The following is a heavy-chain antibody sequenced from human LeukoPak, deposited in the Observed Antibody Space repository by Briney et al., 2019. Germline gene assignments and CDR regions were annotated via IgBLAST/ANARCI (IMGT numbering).Heavy chain of an antibody. CDR1: GYSISSGYC. V-gene: IGHV4-38-2*02. CDR2: IYHSGST. D-gene: IGHD3-22*01. J-gene: IGHJ4*02. Sequence: PSETLSLTCTVSGYSISSGYCWGWIRQPPGKGLEWIGSIYHSGSTYYNPSLKSRVTISVDTSKNQFSLKLSSVTAADTAVYYCARGVYDSSGYFTYYFDYWGQGTLVTVSS. CDR3: ARGVYDSSGYFTYYFDY.